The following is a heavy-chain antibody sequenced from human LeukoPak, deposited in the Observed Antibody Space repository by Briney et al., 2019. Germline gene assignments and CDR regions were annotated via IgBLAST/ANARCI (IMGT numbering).Heavy chain of an antibody. D-gene: IGHD4-17*01. CDR3: ARGRPGEGMDV. CDR2: ISNSGRMI. J-gene: IGHJ6*02. Sequence: GGSLRLSCAASGFTFSDYYMSWIRQSPEKGLDLLSYISNSGRMIYNADSVKGRFSISRDNAKNSVYLRMSSLSAEDTAIYYCARGRPGEGMDVWGQGTTVTVSS. CDR1: GFTFSDYY. V-gene: IGHV3-11*01.